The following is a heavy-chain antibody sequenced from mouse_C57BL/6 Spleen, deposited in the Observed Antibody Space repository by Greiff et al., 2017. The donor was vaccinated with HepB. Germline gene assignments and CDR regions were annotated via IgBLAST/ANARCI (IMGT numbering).Heavy chain of an antibody. J-gene: IGHJ2*01. D-gene: IGHD4-1*01. V-gene: IGHV14-4*01. CDR2: IDPENGDT. CDR3: TLNWDDFDY. CDR1: GFNIKDDY. Sequence: EVQLQQSGAELVRPGASVKLSCTASGFNIKDDYMHWVKQRPEQGLEWIGWIDPENGDTEYASKFQGKATITADTSSNTAYLQLSSLTSEDTAVYYCTLNWDDFDYWGQGTTLTVSS.